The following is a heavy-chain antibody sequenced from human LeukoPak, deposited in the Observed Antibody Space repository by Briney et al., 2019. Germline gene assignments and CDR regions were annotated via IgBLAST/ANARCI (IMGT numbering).Heavy chain of an antibody. D-gene: IGHD6-13*01. CDR1: GGSISSGGYY. V-gene: IGHV4-31*03. Sequence: SQTLSLTCTVSGGSISSGGYYWSWIRQHPGKGLEWIGYIYYSGSTYYNPSLKSRVTISVDTSKNQFSLKLSSVTAADTAVYYCAGTGYSSSWYYFDYWGQGTLVTVSS. J-gene: IGHJ4*02. CDR3: AGTGYSSSWYYFDY. CDR2: IYYSGST.